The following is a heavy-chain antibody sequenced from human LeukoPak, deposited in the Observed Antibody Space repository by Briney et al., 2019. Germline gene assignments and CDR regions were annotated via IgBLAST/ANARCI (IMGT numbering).Heavy chain of an antibody. CDR2: IGTAGDT. V-gene: IGHV3-13*04. Sequence: PGGSLSLSGAASGFTFSSYDMHWVRQGTGKGLEWVSAIGTAGDTYYPGSVKGRFTTSRENAKNSLYLQMNSLRVGDTAVYYCARGRGWGTFDIWGQGTMVTVPS. CDR3: ARGRGWGTFDI. J-gene: IGHJ3*02. CDR1: GFTFSSYD. D-gene: IGHD3-16*01.